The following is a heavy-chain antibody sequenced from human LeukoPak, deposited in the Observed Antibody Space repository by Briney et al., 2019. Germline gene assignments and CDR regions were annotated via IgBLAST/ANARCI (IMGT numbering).Heavy chain of an antibody. CDR1: GYTFTSYY. Sequence: GASVKVSCKASGYTFTSYYMHWVRQAPGQGLEWMGIINPSGGSTSYAQKFQGRVTMTRDTSTSTVYMELSSLRSEDTAVYYCAREGSMSQIATENDYWGQGTLVTVSS. V-gene: IGHV1-46*01. J-gene: IGHJ4*02. CDR2: INPSGGST. D-gene: IGHD2/OR15-2a*01. CDR3: AREGSMSQIATENDY.